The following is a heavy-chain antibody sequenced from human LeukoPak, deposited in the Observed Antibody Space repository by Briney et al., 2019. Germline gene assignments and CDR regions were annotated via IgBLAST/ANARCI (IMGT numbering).Heavy chain of an antibody. Sequence: GGSLRLSCAASGFTFSSYSMSWVRQAPGKGLEWVSSISSRSGYIYYGDSVKGRFTISRDNAKNTLYLQMNSLRAEDTAVYYCSSFDSSGWHYFDYWGQGTLVTVSA. J-gene: IGHJ4*02. CDR1: GFTFSSYS. CDR2: ISSRSGYI. D-gene: IGHD6-19*01. V-gene: IGHV3-21*01. CDR3: SSFDSSGWHYFDY.